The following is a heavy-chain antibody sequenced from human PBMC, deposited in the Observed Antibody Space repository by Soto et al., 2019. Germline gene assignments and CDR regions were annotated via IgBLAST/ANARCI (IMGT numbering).Heavy chain of an antibody. J-gene: IGHJ6*02. V-gene: IGHV3-33*01. CDR1: EFTFSNYG. CDR2: ILNDGSNR. CDR3: ARDDEYSGNGMDV. D-gene: IGHD3-10*01. Sequence: QVQLVESGGGVVQPGRSLRLSCAASEFTFSNYGMHWVRQAPGTGLEWVAVILNDGSNRYHADSVKDRFTISRDNSKNTLYLQMTSRRAEDTAVYYWARDDEYSGNGMDVWGQGTRVTVS.